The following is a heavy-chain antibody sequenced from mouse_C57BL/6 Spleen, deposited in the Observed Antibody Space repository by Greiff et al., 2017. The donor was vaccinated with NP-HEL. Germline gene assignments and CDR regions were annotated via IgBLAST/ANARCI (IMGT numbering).Heavy chain of an antibody. D-gene: IGHD1-1*01. Sequence: EVQLQQSGPELVKPGDSVKISCKASGYSFTGYFMNWVMQSHGKSLEWIGRINPYNGDTFYNQKFKGKATLTVDKSSSTAHMELRSLTSEDSAVYYCAYYYGSGDYYAMDYWGHGASVTVSS. CDR3: AYYYGSGDYYAMDY. CDR2: INPYNGDT. V-gene: IGHV1-20*01. J-gene: IGHJ4*01. CDR1: GYSFTGYF.